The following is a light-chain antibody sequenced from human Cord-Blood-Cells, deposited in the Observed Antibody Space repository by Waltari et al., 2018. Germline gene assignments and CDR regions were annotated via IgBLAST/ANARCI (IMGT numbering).Light chain of an antibody. CDR3: QQSYSTPRT. V-gene: IGKV1-39*01. Sequence: DIQMTQSPSSLSASVGDRVTITCRASQSISSYFNWYQQKPGKDPKRLIYAASSLQSGVPSRFSGSGSGTDFTLTISSLQPEDFATYYCQQSYSTPRTFGQGTKVEIK. CDR2: AAS. J-gene: IGKJ1*01. CDR1: QSISSY.